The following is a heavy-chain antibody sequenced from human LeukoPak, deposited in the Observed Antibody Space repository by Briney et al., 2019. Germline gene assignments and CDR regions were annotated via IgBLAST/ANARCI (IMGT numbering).Heavy chain of an antibody. CDR3: ARVLRYFDWLSLDP. J-gene: IGHJ5*02. Sequence: SETLSLTCSVSGGAISNFYWIWIRQPPGKVLEWIGYIYYSGSTNYNPSLKSRVTISVDTSKNQFSLKLSSVTAADTAVYYCARVLRYFDWLSLDPWGQGTLVTVSS. D-gene: IGHD3-9*01. V-gene: IGHV4-59*01. CDR1: GGAISNFY. CDR2: IYYSGST.